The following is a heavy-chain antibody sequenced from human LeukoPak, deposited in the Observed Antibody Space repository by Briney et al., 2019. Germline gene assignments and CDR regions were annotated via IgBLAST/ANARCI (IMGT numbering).Heavy chain of an antibody. J-gene: IGHJ6*03. Sequence: SETLSLTCAVYGGSFSGYYWSWIRQPPGKGLEWIGEINHSGSTNYNPSLKSRVTISVDTSKNQFSLKLSSVTAADTAVYYCARQSDCGGDCYDTPSYYYYYYMDVWGKGTTVTISS. CDR2: INHSGST. V-gene: IGHV4-34*01. D-gene: IGHD2-21*02. CDR3: ARQSDCGGDCYDTPSYYYYYYMDV. CDR1: GGSFSGYY.